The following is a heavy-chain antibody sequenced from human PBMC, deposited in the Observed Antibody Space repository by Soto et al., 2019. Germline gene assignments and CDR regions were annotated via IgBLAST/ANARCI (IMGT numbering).Heavy chain of an antibody. CDR2: IGGSSATT. Sequence: EVQLLESGGGLVQPGGSLRLSCAASGFTFSTYAMTWVRQAPGKGLGWVSSIGGSSATTYYADSVKGRFTISRDNSKNTLSLQINSMRTEDKALYFCAKGMRKCEYMSAGDSWGQGTLVTVSS. D-gene: IGHD5-18*01. J-gene: IGHJ4*02. CDR1: GFTFSTYA. CDR3: AKGMRKCEYMSAGDS. V-gene: IGHV3-23*01.